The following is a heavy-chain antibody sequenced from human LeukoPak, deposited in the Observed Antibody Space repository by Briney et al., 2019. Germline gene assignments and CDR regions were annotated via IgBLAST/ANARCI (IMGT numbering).Heavy chain of an antibody. V-gene: IGHV4-34*01. CDR1: GGSFSGYY. J-gene: IGHJ4*02. Sequence: SETLSLTCAVYGGSFSGYYWSWIRQPPGKGLEWIGEINHSGSTNYNPSLKSRVTISVDTSKNQFSLKLSSVTAADTAVYYCARYSSSWYGVNYFDYWGQGTLVTVSS. CDR2: INHSGST. D-gene: IGHD6-13*01. CDR3: ARYSSSWYGVNYFDY.